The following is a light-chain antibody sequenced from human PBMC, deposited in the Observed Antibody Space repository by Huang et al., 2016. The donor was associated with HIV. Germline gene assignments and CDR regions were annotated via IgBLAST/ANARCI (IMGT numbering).Light chain of an antibody. J-gene: IGKJ1*01. CDR2: GVS. Sequence: EILMTQSPATLSVSPGERATLSCRARQSVNRNLAWYQQKRGQPPRLLIYGVSSRASGIPARFSGSGSGTEFTLTISSLQSEDFAVYYCQQYNSWPPWAFGQGTTVEI. V-gene: IGKV3-15*01. CDR1: QSVNRN. CDR3: QQYNSWPPWA.